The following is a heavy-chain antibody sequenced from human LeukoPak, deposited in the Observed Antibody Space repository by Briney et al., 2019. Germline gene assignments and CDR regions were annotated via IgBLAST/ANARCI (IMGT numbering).Heavy chain of an antibody. CDR1: GFTFSSYG. CDR2: IWYDGSNK. J-gene: IGHJ4*02. V-gene: IGHV3-33*01. CDR3: ARVSLEYPNPSVDY. Sequence: QPGRSLRLSCAASGFTFSSYGMHWVRQAPGKGLEWVAVIWYDGSNKYYADSVKGRFTISRDNSKNTLYLQMNSLRAEDTAVYYCARVSLEYPNPSVDYWGQGTLVTVSS. D-gene: IGHD2/OR15-2a*01.